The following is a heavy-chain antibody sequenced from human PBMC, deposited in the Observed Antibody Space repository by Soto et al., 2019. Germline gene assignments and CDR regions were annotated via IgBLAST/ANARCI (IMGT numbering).Heavy chain of an antibody. CDR3: ARDRPNLMYSGAAISYGMDV. D-gene: IGHD1-26*01. CDR2: IIPIFGTA. Sequence: QVQLVQSGAEVKKPGSSVKVSCKASGGTFSSYAISWVRQAPGQGLEWMGGIIPIFGTANYAQKFQGRVTITADEYTSTAYMELSSLRSEDTAVYYCARDRPNLMYSGAAISYGMDVWGQGTTVTVSS. V-gene: IGHV1-69*01. J-gene: IGHJ6*02. CDR1: GGTFSSYA.